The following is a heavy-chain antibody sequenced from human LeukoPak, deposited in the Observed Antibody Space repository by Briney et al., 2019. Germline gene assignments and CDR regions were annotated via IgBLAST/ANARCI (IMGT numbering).Heavy chain of an antibody. CDR3: ANDES. V-gene: IGHV3-21*01. J-gene: IGHJ5*02. D-gene: IGHD3-16*01. CDR2: ISYSTNT. CDR1: GFTFSSSS. Sequence: GGSLRLSCAASGFTFSSSSMNWVRQAPGKGLEWVSSISYSTNTYYADSVKGRFTISRDNAENSLSLQMNSLRAEDTAVYYCANDESWGQGTLVTVSS.